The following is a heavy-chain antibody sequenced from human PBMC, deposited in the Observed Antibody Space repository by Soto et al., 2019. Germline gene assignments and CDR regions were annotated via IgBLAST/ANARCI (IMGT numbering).Heavy chain of an antibody. J-gene: IGHJ3*02. CDR3: ARAHAWAFDI. Sequence: PSETLSLTCTVSGGSISSYYWSWIRQPPGKGLEWIGYIYYSGSTNYNPSLKSRVTISVDTSKNQFSMKLSSVTAADTAVYYCARAHAWAFDIWRQRTMVTVSS. CDR1: GGSISSYY. V-gene: IGHV4-59*01. CDR2: IYYSGST.